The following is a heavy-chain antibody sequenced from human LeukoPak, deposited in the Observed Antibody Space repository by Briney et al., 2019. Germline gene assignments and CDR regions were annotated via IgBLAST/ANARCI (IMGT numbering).Heavy chain of an antibody. CDR3: ARGVLGGGAFDF. Sequence: ASVKVSCKASGYTFTDYYVHWVRQAPGQGLEWMGWINPNSGGTKCAQKFQGRVTMTRDTSINTAYMELSSLRSDDPAVYYCARGVLGGGAFDFWGQGTMVAVSS. CDR2: INPNSGGT. CDR1: GYTFTDYY. D-gene: IGHD3-16*01. J-gene: IGHJ3*01. V-gene: IGHV1-2*02.